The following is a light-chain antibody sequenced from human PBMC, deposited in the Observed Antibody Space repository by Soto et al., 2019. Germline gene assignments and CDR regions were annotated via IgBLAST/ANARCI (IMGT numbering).Light chain of an antibody. V-gene: IGLV2-8*01. CDR3: SSYAGSNNYV. CDR2: EVS. CDR1: SSGVGGYNY. J-gene: IGLJ1*01. Sequence: QSVLTQPPSASGSPGQSVTISCTGTSSGVGGYNYVSWYQQHPGKAPKLMIYEVSKQPSGVPDRFSGSKSGNTASLTVSGLQAEDEADYYCSSYAGSNNYVFGTGTKVTVL.